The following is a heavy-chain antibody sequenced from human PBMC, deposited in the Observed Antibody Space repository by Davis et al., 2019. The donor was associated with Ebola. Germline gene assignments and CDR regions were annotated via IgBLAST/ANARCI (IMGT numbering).Heavy chain of an antibody. CDR1: GFTFSSYA. D-gene: IGHD5-18*01. J-gene: IGHJ4*02. CDR3: AKDLRGYTATGYYFDY. V-gene: IGHV3-23*01. Sequence: GGSLRLSCAASGFTFSSYAMSWVRQAPGKGLEWVSAISGSGGSTYYADSVKGRFTISRDNSKNTLYLKMNSLRAEDTAVYYCAKDLRGYTATGYYFDYWGQGTLVTVSS. CDR2: ISGSGGST.